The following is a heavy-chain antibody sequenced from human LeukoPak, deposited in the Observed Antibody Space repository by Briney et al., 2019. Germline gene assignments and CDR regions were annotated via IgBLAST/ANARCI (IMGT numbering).Heavy chain of an antibody. Sequence: GASVKVSCKASGYTFTSYYMHWVRQATGQGLEWMGYMNPASGDTGYAQKFQGRVTMTTDTSISTAYMELSSLRSEDTAVYYCARVPREIASIWGQGTMVTVSS. CDR2: MNPASGDT. D-gene: IGHD3-16*02. CDR3: ARVPREIASI. CDR1: GYTFTSYY. V-gene: IGHV1-8*02. J-gene: IGHJ3*02.